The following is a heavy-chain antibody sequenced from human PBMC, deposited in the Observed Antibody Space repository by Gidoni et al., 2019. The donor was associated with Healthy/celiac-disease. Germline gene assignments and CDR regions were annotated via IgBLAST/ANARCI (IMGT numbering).Heavy chain of an antibody. V-gene: IGHV3-23*01. J-gene: IGHJ5*02. Sequence: EVQLLESGGGLVQPGGSLRLSCAASGFTFRSYAMSWVRQAPGKGLEWVSAISGSGGSTYYADSVKGRFTISRDNSKNTLYLQMNSLRAEDTAVYYCAKGALRWGSYRYRFDPWGQGTLVTVSS. CDR1: GFTFRSYA. CDR3: AKGALRWGSYRYRFDP. D-gene: IGHD3-16*02. CDR2: ISGSGGST.